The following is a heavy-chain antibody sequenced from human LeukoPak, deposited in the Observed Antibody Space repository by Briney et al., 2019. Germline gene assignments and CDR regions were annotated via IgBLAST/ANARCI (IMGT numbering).Heavy chain of an antibody. V-gene: IGHV5-51*01. CDR2: IYPGDSDT. J-gene: IGHJ6*02. CDR3: ARLFHGDYSKYYYYGMDV. CDR1: GYSFTTYW. Sequence: GESLKISCKGSGYSFTTYWIGWVRQMPGKGLEWMGIIYPGDSDTRYSPSFQGQVTISADKSISTAYLQWSSLKASDTAMYYCARLFHGDYSKYYYYGMDVWGQGTTVTVSS. D-gene: IGHD4-17*01.